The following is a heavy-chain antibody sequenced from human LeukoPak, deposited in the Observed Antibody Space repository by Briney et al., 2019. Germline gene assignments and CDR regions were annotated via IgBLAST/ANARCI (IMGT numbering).Heavy chain of an antibody. CDR2: INKDGDTT. V-gene: IGHV3-74*01. CDR3: ATDVSSALDV. CDR1: GFTFNSYW. Sequence: GGSLRLYCAASGFTFNSYWMHWVRQAPGKGLVWVSCINKDGDTTDYADSVKGRFTISRDNAKNTLYLQMNSLRPEDTAMYYCATDVSSALDVWGQGTTVTVSS. D-gene: IGHD5/OR15-5a*01. J-gene: IGHJ6*02.